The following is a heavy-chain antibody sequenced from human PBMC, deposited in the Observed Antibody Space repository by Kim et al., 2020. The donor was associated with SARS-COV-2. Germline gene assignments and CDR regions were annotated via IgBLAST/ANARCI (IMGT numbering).Heavy chain of an antibody. D-gene: IGHD4-17*01. CDR1: GYTFISYA. Sequence: ASVKVSCKASGYTFISYAINWVRQAPGQGLEWIGSHNMYTGDSHYTEGYTGRFVFSLDTSVRTAYLQISSLEAEDTAVYYCASHDYRQDIDYWGQGIRFT. J-gene: IGHJ4*02. CDR2: HNMYTGDS. V-gene: IGHV7-4-1*02. CDR3: ASHDYRQDIDY.